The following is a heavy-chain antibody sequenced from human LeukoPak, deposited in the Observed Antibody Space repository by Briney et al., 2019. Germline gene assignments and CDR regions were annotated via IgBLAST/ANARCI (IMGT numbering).Heavy chain of an antibody. J-gene: IGHJ4*02. V-gene: IGHV3-48*01. Sequence: GGSLRLSCAASGFTFSSYILTWIRQAPGKGLEWVSYTDSRSTIYYTDSLKGRWTISRDNAKNSLYLQMNSLRVEDTALYYCARVFYTYGPYYFDYWGQGTLVTVSS. CDR2: TDSRSTI. D-gene: IGHD5-18*01. CDR3: ARVFYTYGPYYFDY. CDR1: GFTFSSYI.